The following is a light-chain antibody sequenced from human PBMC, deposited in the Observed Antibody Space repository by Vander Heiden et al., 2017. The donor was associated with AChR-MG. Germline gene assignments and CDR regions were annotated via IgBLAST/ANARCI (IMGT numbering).Light chain of an antibody. Sequence: DIVMTQSPLSLPVTPGEPASISCRSSQSLLHSNGYTYLDWYLQKPGQSPQLLIYLGSNRASGVPDRFSGSGSGTDFTLKISRVEAEDVGIYYCMQPLQTPWMFGQGTKVEIK. CDR2: LGS. CDR1: QSLLHSNGYTY. V-gene: IGKV2-28*01. CDR3: MQPLQTPWM. J-gene: IGKJ1*01.